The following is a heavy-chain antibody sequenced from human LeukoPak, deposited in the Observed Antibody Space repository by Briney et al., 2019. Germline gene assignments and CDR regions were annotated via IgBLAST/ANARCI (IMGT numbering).Heavy chain of an antibody. CDR2: ISYDGSNK. Sequence: GGSLRLSCAASGFTFSSYAMHWVRQAPGKGLEWVAVISYDGSNKYYADSVKGRFTISRDNSKNTLYLQMNSLKTEDTAVYYCTTDPLGPIYYDSSGYDPYYVDYWGQGTLVTVSS. CDR3: TTDPLGPIYYDSSGYDPYYVDY. V-gene: IGHV3-30*04. CDR1: GFTFSSYA. D-gene: IGHD3-22*01. J-gene: IGHJ4*02.